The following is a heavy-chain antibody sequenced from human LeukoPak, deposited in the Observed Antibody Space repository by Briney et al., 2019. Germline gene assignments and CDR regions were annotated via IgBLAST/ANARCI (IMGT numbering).Heavy chain of an antibody. J-gene: IGHJ4*02. Sequence: SETLSLTCAVYGGSFSGYYWSWIRQPPGKGLEWIGEINHSGSTNYNPSLKSRVTISVDTSKNQFSLKLSSVTAADTAVYYCARRYSGYSYGRLFGYWGQGTLVTVSS. D-gene: IGHD5-18*01. V-gene: IGHV4-34*01. CDR1: GGSFSGYY. CDR3: ARRYSGYSYGRLFGY. CDR2: INHSGST.